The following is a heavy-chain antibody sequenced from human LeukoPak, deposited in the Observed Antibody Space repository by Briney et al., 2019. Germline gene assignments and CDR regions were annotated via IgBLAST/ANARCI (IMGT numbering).Heavy chain of an antibody. J-gene: IGHJ3*02. Sequence: PGGSLRLSCAASGFTFSSYGMHWVRQAPGKGLEWVAVISYDGSNKYYADSVKGRFTISRDNSKNTLYLQMNSLRAEDTAVYYCAKALLWWDAFDIWGQGTMVTVSS. D-gene: IGHD2-21*01. CDR3: AKALLWWDAFDI. V-gene: IGHV3-30*18. CDR2: ISYDGSNK. CDR1: GFTFSSYG.